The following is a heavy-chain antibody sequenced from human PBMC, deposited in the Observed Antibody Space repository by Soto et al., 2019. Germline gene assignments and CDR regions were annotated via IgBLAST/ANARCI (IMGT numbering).Heavy chain of an antibody. CDR2: ISSSSSYI. CDR1: GFTFSSYS. CDR3: ARDPYGSGSATFDY. Sequence: EVQLVESGGGLVKPGGSLRLSCAASGFTFSSYSMNWVRQAPGKGLEWVSSISSSSSYIYYADSVKGRFTISRDNPKNSLNLQMNSLRAEDTAVYYCARDPYGSGSATFDYWGQGTLVTVSS. V-gene: IGHV3-21*01. J-gene: IGHJ4*02. D-gene: IGHD3-10*01.